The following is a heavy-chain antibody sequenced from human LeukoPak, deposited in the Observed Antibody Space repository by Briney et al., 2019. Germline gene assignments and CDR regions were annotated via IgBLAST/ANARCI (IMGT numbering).Heavy chain of an antibody. CDR2: ISYDGSNK. V-gene: IGHV3-30-3*01. J-gene: IGHJ4*02. CDR1: GFTFSSYA. D-gene: IGHD6-6*01. Sequence: PGRSLRLSCPASGFTFSSYAMHWVRQAPGKGLEWVAVISYDGSNKYYADSVKGRFTISRDNSKNTLYLQMNSLRAEDTAVYYCARDPGYSSSSFFDYWGQGTPVTVSS. CDR3: ARDPGYSSSSFFDY.